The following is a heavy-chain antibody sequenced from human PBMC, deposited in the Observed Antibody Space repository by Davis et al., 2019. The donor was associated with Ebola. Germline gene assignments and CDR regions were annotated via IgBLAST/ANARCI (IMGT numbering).Heavy chain of an antibody. D-gene: IGHD3/OR15-3a*01. CDR3: ARHALGFDFWTGYATYYFDL. CDR2: MNPLSGGT. V-gene: IGHV1-2*06. CDR1: GYTFTSYY. J-gene: IGHJ4*02. Sequence: AASVKVSCKASGYTFTSYYMHWVRQAPGQGLEWMGRMNPLSGGTNYAQQFQGRVTMTRDTSTSTVYMELSSLRSEDTAIYYCARHALGFDFWTGYATYYFDLWGQGTLVTVSS.